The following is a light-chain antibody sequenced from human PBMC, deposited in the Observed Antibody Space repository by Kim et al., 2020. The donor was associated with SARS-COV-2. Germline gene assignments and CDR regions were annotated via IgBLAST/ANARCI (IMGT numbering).Light chain of an antibody. Sequence: ASVGDRVTLTCRASQRISSYLNWYQQKPGQAPKLLIYAASSLPSGVPSRFSGSGSGTDFTLTISSLQPEDFAAYYCQQSYSTLWTFGQGTQVDIK. V-gene: IGKV1-39*01. CDR1: QRISSY. CDR2: AAS. CDR3: QQSYSTLWT. J-gene: IGKJ1*01.